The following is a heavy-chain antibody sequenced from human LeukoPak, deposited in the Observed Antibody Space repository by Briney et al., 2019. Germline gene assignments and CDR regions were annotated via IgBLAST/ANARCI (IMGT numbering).Heavy chain of an antibody. V-gene: IGHV3-15*01. CDR1: GFTFSNAW. J-gene: IGHJ5*02. CDR2: IKSKTDGGTT. CDR3: TTDGVPGGGWFDP. Sequence: GGSPRLSCAASGFTFSNAWMSWVRQAPGKGLEWVGRIKSKTDGGTTDYAAPVKGRFTISRDDSKNTLYLQMNSLKTEDTAVYYCTTDGVPGGGWFDPWGQGTLVTVSS. D-gene: IGHD2-8*01.